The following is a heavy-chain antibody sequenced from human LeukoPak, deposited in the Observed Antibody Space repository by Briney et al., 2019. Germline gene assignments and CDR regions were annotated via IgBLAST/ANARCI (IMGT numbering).Heavy chain of an antibody. Sequence: SETLSLACNVSGVSISSSSYYWGWIRQPPGKGLEWIGSIYSSGSTYYNSSLKSRVTISIDTSKNQVSLKMSSVTAADTAVYYCAKSGGYGLIDYWGQGTLVTVSS. CDR1: GVSISSSSYY. CDR3: AKSGGYGLIDY. V-gene: IGHV4-39*01. D-gene: IGHD6-25*01. J-gene: IGHJ4*01. CDR2: IYSSGST.